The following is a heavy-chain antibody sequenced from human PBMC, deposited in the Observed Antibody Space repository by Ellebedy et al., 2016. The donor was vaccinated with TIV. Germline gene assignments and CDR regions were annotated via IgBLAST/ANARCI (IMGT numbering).Heavy chain of an antibody. CDR3: ARDGVDGMDV. CDR2: IDYSGST. D-gene: IGHD2-15*01. J-gene: IGHJ6*02. Sequence: SETLSLTCSVSGGSIRGYYWTWIRQTPGKGLEWIGNIDYSGSTKDNPSLKSRITIAIDRSKNQFSLNLRSTSAADTAVYFCARDGVDGMDVWGQGTTVVVSS. V-gene: IGHV4-59*01. CDR1: GGSIRGYY.